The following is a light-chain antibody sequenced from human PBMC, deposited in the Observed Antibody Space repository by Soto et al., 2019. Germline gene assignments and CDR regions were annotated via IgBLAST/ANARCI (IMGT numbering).Light chain of an antibody. CDR2: DVS. Sequence: QSALTQPASVSGSPGQSITISCTGTSSDVGGYNYVSWYHQHPGTAPKLMIYDVSHRPSGVSNRFSGSKSGNTASLAISGLQAEDEADYYCSSYKSSITPLVFGGGTKLTVL. CDR1: SSDVGGYNY. V-gene: IGLV2-14*01. J-gene: IGLJ2*01. CDR3: SSYKSSITPLV.